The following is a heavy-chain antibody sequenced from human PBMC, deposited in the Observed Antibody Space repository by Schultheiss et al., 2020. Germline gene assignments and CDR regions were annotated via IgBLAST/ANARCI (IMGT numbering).Heavy chain of an antibody. CDR3: AKEHYYDSSGQWFDP. CDR2: ISNDGSAA. Sequence: WGSLRLSCAASGFTFSGSWMYWVRQAPGKGLMWVSRISNDGSAANYADSVRGRFTISRDNARNTLFLQMNSLRAEDTAVYYCAKEHYYDSSGQWFDPWGQGTLVTVSS. J-gene: IGHJ5*02. CDR1: GFTFSGSW. V-gene: IGHV3-74*01. D-gene: IGHD3-22*01.